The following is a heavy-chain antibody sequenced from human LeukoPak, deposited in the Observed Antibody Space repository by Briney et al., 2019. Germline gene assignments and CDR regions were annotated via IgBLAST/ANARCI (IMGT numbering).Heavy chain of an antibody. J-gene: IGHJ3*01. CDR3: AKPLGYSYGVDAFHV. Sequence: GGSLRLSCAASGFTFSRYAMSWFRQAPGMGLEWVSGISGSGDTYNADSGKGRFSISRDNSKNVLHLQMNSLRAEDTAVYYCAKPLGYSYGVDAFHVWGQGTMVTVSS. D-gene: IGHD5-18*01. CDR1: GFTFSRYA. CDR2: ISGSGDT. V-gene: IGHV3-23*01.